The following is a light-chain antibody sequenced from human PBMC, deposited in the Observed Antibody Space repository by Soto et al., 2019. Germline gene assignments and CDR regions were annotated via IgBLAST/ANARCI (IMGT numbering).Light chain of an antibody. CDR1: QSISSY. CDR2: AAS. CDR3: QQSYSTPLT. Sequence: DIQMTQSPSSLSASVGDRVTITCRASQSISSYLNWYQQKPGKAPKLLIYAASSLQSGVPSRFSGSGSGTEFTLTSSSLQPEDFATYDCQQSYSTPLTCGPGTKVDIK. V-gene: IGKV1-39*01. J-gene: IGKJ3*01.